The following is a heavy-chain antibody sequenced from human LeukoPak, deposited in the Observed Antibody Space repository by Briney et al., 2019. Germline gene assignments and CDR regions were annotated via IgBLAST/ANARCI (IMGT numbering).Heavy chain of an antibody. V-gene: IGHV3-33*01. D-gene: IGHD3-10*01. Sequence: RSLRLSCAASGFTFSTYGMHWVRQAPGKGLEWVALIYYDGSNKYYADSVKGRFTVSRDNSKNTLYLQMNILRAEDTGVYYCTREEVRAPLDNWGQGTLVTVSS. CDR3: TREEVRAPLDN. J-gene: IGHJ4*02. CDR1: GFTFSTYG. CDR2: IYYDGSNK.